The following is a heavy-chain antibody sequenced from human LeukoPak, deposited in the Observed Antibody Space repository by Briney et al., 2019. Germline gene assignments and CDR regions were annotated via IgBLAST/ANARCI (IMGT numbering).Heavy chain of an antibody. J-gene: IGHJ4*02. Sequence: GRSLRLSCVGSGFTFDDYAIHWVRQAPGKGLEWVSGISWNSGRRGYADSVKGRFTISRDSAKNSLYLQMNSLRAEDTAVYYCAKDFSSGWPYCFDYWGQATLVTVSS. CDR3: AKDFSSGWPYCFDY. D-gene: IGHD6-19*01. V-gene: IGHV3-9*01. CDR1: GFTFDDYA. CDR2: ISWNSGRR.